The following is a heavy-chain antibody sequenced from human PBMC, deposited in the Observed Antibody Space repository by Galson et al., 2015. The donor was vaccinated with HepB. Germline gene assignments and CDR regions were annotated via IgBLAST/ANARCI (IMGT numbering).Heavy chain of an antibody. Sequence: SVKVSCKASGYTFTSYYMHWVRQAPGQGLEWMGIINPSGGSTSYAQKFQGRVTMTRDTSTSTVYMELSSLRSEDTAVYYCARARRQYSGSYGDTGGCDYWGQGTLVTVSS. CDR3: ARARRQYSGSYGDTGGCDY. CDR2: INPSGGST. CDR1: GYTFTSYY. J-gene: IGHJ4*02. V-gene: IGHV1-46*03. D-gene: IGHD1-26*01.